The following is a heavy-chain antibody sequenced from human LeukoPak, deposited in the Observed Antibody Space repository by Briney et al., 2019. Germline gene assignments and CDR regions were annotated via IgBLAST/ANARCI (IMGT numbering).Heavy chain of an antibody. Sequence: GESLKISCKGSGYSFTSYWIGWVRQMPGKGLEWMGIIYPGDSDTRYSPSFQGQFTISADKSISTAYLQWSSLKASDTAMYYCASRYCSGGSCYSGSWNYWGQGTLVTVSS. V-gene: IGHV5-51*01. CDR3: ASRYCSGGSCYSGSWNY. D-gene: IGHD2-15*01. J-gene: IGHJ4*02. CDR2: IYPGDSDT. CDR1: GYSFTSYW.